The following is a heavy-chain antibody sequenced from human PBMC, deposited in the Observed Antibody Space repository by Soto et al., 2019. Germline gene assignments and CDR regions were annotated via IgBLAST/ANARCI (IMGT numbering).Heavy chain of an antibody. CDR1: GFTFSSYS. D-gene: IGHD6-6*01. CDR3: ARDSPRIAARPLLFDY. J-gene: IGHJ4*02. Sequence: GGSLRLSCAASGFTFSSYSMNWVRQAPGKGLEWVSSISSSSSYIYYADSVKGLFTISRDNAKNSLYLQINSLRAEDPAVYDCARDSPRIAARPLLFDYWGQGTLVTVSS. CDR2: ISSSSSYI. V-gene: IGHV3-21*01.